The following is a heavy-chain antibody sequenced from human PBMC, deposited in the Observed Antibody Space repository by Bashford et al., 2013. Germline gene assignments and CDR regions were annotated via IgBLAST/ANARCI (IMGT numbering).Heavy chain of an antibody. CDR1: GGSFSGYY. Sequence: SETLSLTCAVYGGSFSGYYWSWIRQPPGKGLEWIGEINHSGSTNYNPSLKSRVTISVDTSKNQFSLKLRSVTAADTAVYYCARDGRGYFDYYNSGMDVWGQGTTVTVSS. D-gene: IGHD2/OR15-2a*01. CDR3: ARDGRGYFDYYNSGMDV. V-gene: IGHV4-34*01. CDR2: INHSGST. J-gene: IGHJ6*02.